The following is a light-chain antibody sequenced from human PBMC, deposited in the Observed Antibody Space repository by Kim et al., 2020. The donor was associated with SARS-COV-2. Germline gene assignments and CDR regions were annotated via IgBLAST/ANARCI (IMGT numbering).Light chain of an antibody. Sequence: APGERPTLSVMSSQSFSSNLAWYQQKPGQAPRLLIYCASTRATGIPARFSGSGSGTEFTLTISSLQSEDFAVYYCQQYNNSPRTFGQGTKVDIK. CDR3: QQYNNSPRT. CDR2: CAS. V-gene: IGKV3-15*01. CDR1: QSFSSN. J-gene: IGKJ1*01.